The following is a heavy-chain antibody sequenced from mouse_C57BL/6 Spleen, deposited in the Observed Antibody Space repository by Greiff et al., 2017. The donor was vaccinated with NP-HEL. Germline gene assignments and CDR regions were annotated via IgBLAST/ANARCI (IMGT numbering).Heavy chain of an antibody. V-gene: IGHV2-5*01. CDR2: IWRGGST. Sequence: QVQLKESGPGLVQPSQSLSITCTVSGFSLTSYGVHWVRQSPGKGLEWLGVIWRGGSTDYNAAFMSRLSITKDNSKSQVFFKMNSLQADDTAIYYCAKGANWDGFYAMDYWGQGTSVTVSS. J-gene: IGHJ4*01. CDR1: GFSLTSYG. D-gene: IGHD4-1*01. CDR3: AKGANWDGFYAMDY.